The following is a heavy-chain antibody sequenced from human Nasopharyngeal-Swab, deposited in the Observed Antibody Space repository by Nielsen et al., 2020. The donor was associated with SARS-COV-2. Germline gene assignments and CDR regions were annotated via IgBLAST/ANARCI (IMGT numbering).Heavy chain of an antibody. CDR1: GVSFSGYY. D-gene: IGHD1/OR15-1a*01. CDR2: INHSGST. CDR3: ARVRRGLTNWYFDL. V-gene: IGHV4-34*01. Sequence: GSLRLSCAVYGVSFSGYYWSWIRQPPGKGLEWIGEINHSGSTNYNPSLKSRVTISVDTSKNQFSLKLSSVTAADTAVYYCARVRRGLTNWYFDLWGRDTLVTVSS. J-gene: IGHJ2*01.